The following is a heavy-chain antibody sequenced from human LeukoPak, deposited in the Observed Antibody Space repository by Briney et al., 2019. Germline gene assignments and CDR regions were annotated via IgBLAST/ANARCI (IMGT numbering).Heavy chain of an antibody. Sequence: PGGSLRLSCAASGFTFSIYAMSWVRQAPGKGLEWVSAISGSGGSTYYADSVKGRFTISRDNSKNTLYLQMNSLRAEDTAVYYCATNIAPILRFLEWLFDYWGQGTLVTVSS. J-gene: IGHJ4*02. CDR1: GFTFSIYA. CDR2: ISGSGGST. CDR3: ATNIAPILRFLEWLFDY. D-gene: IGHD3-3*01. V-gene: IGHV3-23*01.